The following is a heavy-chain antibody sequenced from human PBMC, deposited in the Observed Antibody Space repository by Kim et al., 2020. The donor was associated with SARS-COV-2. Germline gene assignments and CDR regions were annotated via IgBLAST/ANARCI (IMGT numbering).Heavy chain of an antibody. CDR2: IRSKAYGGTT. Sequence: GGSLRLSCTASGFTFGDYAMSWFRQAPGKGLEWVGFIRSKAYGGTTEYAASVKGRFTISRDDSKSIAYLQMNSLKTEDTAVYYCTRGRITMVRGVTAIPLNRFDPWGQGTLVTVSS. CDR1: GFTFGDYA. D-gene: IGHD3-10*01. CDR3: TRGRITMVRGVTAIPLNRFDP. J-gene: IGHJ5*02. V-gene: IGHV3-49*03.